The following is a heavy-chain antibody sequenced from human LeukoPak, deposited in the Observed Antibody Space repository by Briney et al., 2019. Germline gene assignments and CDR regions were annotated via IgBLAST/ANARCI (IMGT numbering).Heavy chain of an antibody. J-gene: IGHJ4*02. V-gene: IGHV3-23*01. CDR2: ISGSGGRT. Sequence: GGSLRLSCAASGFTFSSYAMSWVRQAPGKGLEWVSAISGSGGRTYYADSVKGRFTISRDNSKNTLYLQMNSLRAEDTAVYYCAKDIEYSYGPPDYWGQGTLVTVSS. D-gene: IGHD5-18*01. CDR1: GFTFSSYA. CDR3: AKDIEYSYGPPDY.